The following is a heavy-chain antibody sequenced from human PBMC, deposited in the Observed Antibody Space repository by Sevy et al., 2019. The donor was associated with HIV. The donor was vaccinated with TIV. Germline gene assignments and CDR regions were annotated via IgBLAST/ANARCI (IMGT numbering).Heavy chain of an antibody. J-gene: IGHJ1*01. V-gene: IGHV6-1*01. CDR1: GDSVSGNSGA. CDR2: TYYESKWYN. D-gene: IGHD2-8*01. CDR3: ARREYGTSSYEH. Sequence: SQTLSLTCVISGDSVSGNSGAWNWIRQSPSRGLEWLGRTYYESKWYNDYAVSVRGRITINPDTSKNQFSLHLNSVTPEDTAAYYCARREYGTSSYEHWGQGTLVTVSS.